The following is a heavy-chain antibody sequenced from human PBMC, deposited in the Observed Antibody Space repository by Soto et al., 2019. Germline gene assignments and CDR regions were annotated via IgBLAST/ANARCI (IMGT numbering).Heavy chain of an antibody. V-gene: IGHV1-18*01. J-gene: IGHJ5*02. Sequence: QVQLVQSGAEVKKPGASVKVSCKASGYTFTSYGISWVRQAPGQGLEWMGGISAYNGNTNYAQKLQGRVTMTTDTSTSTAYMELRSLRSDDTAVYYCAMSPYSDSSGYYPNWFDPWGQGTLVTVSS. D-gene: IGHD3-22*01. CDR3: AMSPYSDSSGYYPNWFDP. CDR2: ISAYNGNT. CDR1: GYTFTSYG.